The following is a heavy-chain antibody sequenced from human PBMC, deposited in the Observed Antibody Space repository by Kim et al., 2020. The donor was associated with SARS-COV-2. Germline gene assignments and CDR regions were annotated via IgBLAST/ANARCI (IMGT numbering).Heavy chain of an antibody. CDR2: ISYDGSNK. V-gene: IGHV3-30*18. J-gene: IGHJ4*02. Sequence: GGSLRLSCAASGFTFNTYGMHWVRQAPGKGLEWVAVISYDGSNKYYADSVKGRFTISRDNSKNTLYLQMNSLRMEDTAVYYCAKSFSGSYFGYDYWGQVTLVTVSS. CDR1: GFTFNTYG. CDR3: AKSFSGSYFGYDY. D-gene: IGHD1-26*01.